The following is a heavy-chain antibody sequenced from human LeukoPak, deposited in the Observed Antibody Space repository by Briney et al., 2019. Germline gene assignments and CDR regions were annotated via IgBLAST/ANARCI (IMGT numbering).Heavy chain of an antibody. V-gene: IGHV6-1*01. CDR1: GDSVSSNSAA. CDR3: AREQRSISAFDV. J-gene: IGHJ3*01. D-gene: IGHD2/OR15-2a*01. Sequence: SQTLSLTCAISGDSVSSNSAAWDWITQSPSRGLEWLGRTYYRSKWYNDYALSVKSRITINPDTSKNQFYLQLNSVTPEDTAVYYCAREQRSISAFDVWGQGTMVAVSS. CDR2: TYYRSKWYN.